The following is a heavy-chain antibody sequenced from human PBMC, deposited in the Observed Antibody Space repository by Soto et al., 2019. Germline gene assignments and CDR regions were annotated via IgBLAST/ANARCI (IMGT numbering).Heavy chain of an antibody. CDR3: ARDLDGSGSYYTNY. CDR1: GYTFSSIG. CDR2: ISPYKGNT. J-gene: IGHJ4*02. Sequence: VKVSCKTSGYTFSSIGISWVRQAPGQGLEWMGWISPYKGNTYYAQRLQGRVTMTTDTSTSTAYMELRSLRSDDTAVYFCARDLDGSGSYYTNYWGQGTLVTVSS. V-gene: IGHV1-18*01. D-gene: IGHD3-10*01.